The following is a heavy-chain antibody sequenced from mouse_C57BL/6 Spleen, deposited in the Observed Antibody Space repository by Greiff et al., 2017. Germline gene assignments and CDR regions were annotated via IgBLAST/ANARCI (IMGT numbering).Heavy chain of an antibody. CDR3: ARDDYDGGACFAY. D-gene: IGHD2-4*01. V-gene: IGHV1-53*01. Sequence: QVQLQQSGTELVKPGASVKLSCKASGYTFTSYWMHWVKQRPGQGLEWIGNINPSNGGTNYNEKFKSKATLTVDKSSSTAYMQLSSLTSADSAVYYCARDDYDGGACFAYWGQGTLVTVSA. CDR1: GYTFTSYW. CDR2: INPSNGGT. J-gene: IGHJ3*01.